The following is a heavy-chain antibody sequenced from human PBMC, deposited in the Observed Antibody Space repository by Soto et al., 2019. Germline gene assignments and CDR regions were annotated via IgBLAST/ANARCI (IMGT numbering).Heavy chain of an antibody. CDR2: IYHSGST. V-gene: IGHV4-4*02. CDR1: GGSISSSNW. D-gene: IGHD6-13*01. J-gene: IGHJ4*02. CDR3: ARDLKHPYSSPHPLDY. Sequence: QVQLQESGPGLVKPSGTLSLTCAVSGGSISSSNWWSWVRQPPGKGLEWIGEIYHSGSTNYNPSLKSRVTRSVDKSKNQFSMKLSSVTAADTAVYYCARDLKHPYSSPHPLDYWGQGTLVTVSS.